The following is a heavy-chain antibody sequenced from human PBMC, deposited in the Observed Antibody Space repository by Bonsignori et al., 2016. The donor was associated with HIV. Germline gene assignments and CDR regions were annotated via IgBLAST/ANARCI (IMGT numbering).Heavy chain of an antibody. J-gene: IGHJ4*02. V-gene: IGHV1-8*01. D-gene: IGHD3-16*01. CDR2: MNPNSGNT. Sequence: WVRQAPGQGLEWMGWMNPNSGNTGYAQKFQGRVTMARNTSISTAYMELSSLRSEDTAVYYCARGGLGYWGQGTLVTVSS. CDR3: ARGGLGY.